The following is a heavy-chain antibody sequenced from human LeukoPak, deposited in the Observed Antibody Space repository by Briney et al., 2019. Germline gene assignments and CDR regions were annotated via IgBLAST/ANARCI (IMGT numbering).Heavy chain of an antibody. CDR3: ARAYGGANWFDP. CDR2: INPNSGGT. Sequence: ASVKVSCKASGYTFTGYYMHWVRQAPGQGLEWMGWINPNSGGTNYAQKFQGRVTMTRDTSISTAYMELSRLRSDDTAVYYCARAYGGANWFDPWGQGTLVTVSS. V-gene: IGHV1-2*02. J-gene: IGHJ5*02. D-gene: IGHD3-10*01. CDR1: GYTFTGYY.